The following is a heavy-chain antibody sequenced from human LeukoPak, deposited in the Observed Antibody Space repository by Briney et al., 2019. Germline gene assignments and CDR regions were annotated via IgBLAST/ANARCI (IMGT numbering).Heavy chain of an antibody. Sequence: PGGSLRLSCAASGFTFSSYSMNWVRQAPGKGLEWVSSISSSSSYIYYADSVKGRFTISRDNAKNSLYLQMNSLRAEDTAVYYCARASSWYGGGSQHWGQGTLVTVSS. V-gene: IGHV3-21*01. CDR3: ARASSWYGGGSQH. J-gene: IGHJ1*01. CDR1: GFTFSSYS. CDR2: ISSSSSYI. D-gene: IGHD6-13*01.